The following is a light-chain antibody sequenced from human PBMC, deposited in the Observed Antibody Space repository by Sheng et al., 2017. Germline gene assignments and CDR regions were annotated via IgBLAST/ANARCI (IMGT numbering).Light chain of an antibody. J-gene: IGKJ1*01. CDR1: QSISSW. CDR2: KAS. CDR3: QQYKSYWT. Sequence: DIQMTQSPSTLSASVGDRVIITCRASQSISSWLAWYQHKPGKAPKLLISKASSLESGVPSRFSGGGSGTEFTLTITSLQPDDFATYYCQQYKSYWTFGPRVPRWTSN. V-gene: IGKV1-5*03.